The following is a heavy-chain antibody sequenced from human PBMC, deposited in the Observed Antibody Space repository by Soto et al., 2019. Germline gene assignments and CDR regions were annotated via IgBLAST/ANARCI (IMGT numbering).Heavy chain of an antibody. CDR3: ARHSKYGDYLVDY. V-gene: IGHV4-59*08. D-gene: IGHD4-17*01. J-gene: IGHJ4*02. CDR2: IYYSGST. Sequence: PSETLSLTCTVSGGSISSYYWSWIRQPPGKGLEWIGYIYYSGSTNYNPSLKSRVTISVDTSKNQFSLKLSSVTAADTAVYYCARHSKYGDYLVDYWGQGTPVTVSS. CDR1: GGSISSYY.